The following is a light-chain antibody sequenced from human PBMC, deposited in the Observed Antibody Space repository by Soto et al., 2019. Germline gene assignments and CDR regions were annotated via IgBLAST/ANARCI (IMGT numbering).Light chain of an antibody. CDR2: TND. Sequence: QSALTQPPSASGTPGQRVIISCYGSSSNMGTNTVHWFQQFPGTAPKLLIYTNDQRPSGVPDRFSGSNSGTSASLAISGLQSEDEADYYCAVWDDSLNGHVFGNGTKVTVL. CDR3: AVWDDSLNGHV. CDR1: SSNMGTNT. J-gene: IGLJ1*01. V-gene: IGLV1-44*01.